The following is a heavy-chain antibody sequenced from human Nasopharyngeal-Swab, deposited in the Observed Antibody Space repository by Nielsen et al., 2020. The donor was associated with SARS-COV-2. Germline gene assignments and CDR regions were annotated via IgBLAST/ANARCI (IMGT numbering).Heavy chain of an antibody. CDR1: GGSISSNSYY. CDR3: ARDESGDYLGLPFDY. D-gene: IGHD4-17*01. J-gene: IGHJ4*02. Sequence: SETLSLTCIVSGGSISSNSYYWGWIRQPPGKGLEWIGNIYYSGTANYNPSLNSRVTISVDTSKNQFSLKLISVTAADTAVYYCARDESGDYLGLPFDYWGQGTLVTVSS. V-gene: IGHV4-39*07. CDR2: IYYSGTA.